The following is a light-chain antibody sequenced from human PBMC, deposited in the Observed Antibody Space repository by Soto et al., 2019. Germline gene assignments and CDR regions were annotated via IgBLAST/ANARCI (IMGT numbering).Light chain of an antibody. V-gene: IGKV1-39*01. Sequence: DIQMTQSPSSLSASVGDRVTITCRASQNIDHHLNWYRHKPGRAPKLLMDAASRMQSGVPSRFSGSGTGTEFTLIINSLQPEDFATYYCQQSYSTTWTFGQGTRVEVK. CDR2: AAS. CDR3: QQSYSTTWT. CDR1: QNIDHH. J-gene: IGKJ1*01.